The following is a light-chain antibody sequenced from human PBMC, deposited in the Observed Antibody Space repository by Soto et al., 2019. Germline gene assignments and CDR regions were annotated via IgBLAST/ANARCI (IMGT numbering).Light chain of an antibody. CDR1: QGISSY. V-gene: IGKV1-8*01. Sequence: AIRMTQSPSSLSASTGERVTITCRASQGISSYLAWYQQKPGKAPKLLIYAASTLQSGVPSRFSGSGSGTDFTLTISSLQPEDFATYYCQQYNSYPSLTFGGGTKVDI. CDR2: AAS. CDR3: QQYNSYPSLT. J-gene: IGKJ4*01.